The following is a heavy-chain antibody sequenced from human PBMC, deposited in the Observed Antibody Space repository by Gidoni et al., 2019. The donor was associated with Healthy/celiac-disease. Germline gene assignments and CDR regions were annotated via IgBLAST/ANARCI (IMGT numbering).Heavy chain of an antibody. V-gene: IGHV3-64*01. CDR3: ARNALRFLEWLPDY. D-gene: IGHD3-3*01. CDR2: ISSNGGST. Sequence: EVQLVESGGGLVQPGGSLRLSCAASGFTSSSYAMHWVRQAPGKGLEYVSAISSNGGSTYYANSVKGRFTISRDNSKNTLYLQMGSLRAEDMAVYYCARNALRFLEWLPDYWGQGTLVTVSS. CDR1: GFTSSSYA. J-gene: IGHJ4*02.